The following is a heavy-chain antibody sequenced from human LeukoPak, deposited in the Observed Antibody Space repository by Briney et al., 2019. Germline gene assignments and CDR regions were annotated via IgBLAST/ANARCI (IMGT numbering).Heavy chain of an antibody. Sequence: SVKVSCKASGGTFSSYAISWVRQDPGQGLEWMGGIIPIFGTANYAQKFQGRVTITTDESTSTAYMELSSLRSEDTAVYYCARGVSSSRYYYYYMDVWGKGTTVTVSS. J-gene: IGHJ6*03. CDR1: GGTFSSYA. D-gene: IGHD2-2*01. V-gene: IGHV1-69*05. CDR2: IIPIFGTA. CDR3: ARGVSSSRYYYYYMDV.